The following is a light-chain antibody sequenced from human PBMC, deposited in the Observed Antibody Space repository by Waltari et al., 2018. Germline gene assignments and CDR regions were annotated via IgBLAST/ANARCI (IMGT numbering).Light chain of an antibody. CDR2: EAS. CDR1: SRDVGPYNL. J-gene: IGLJ3*02. CDR3: CSYAGSGSWV. Sequence: QSALTQPASVSGSPGQSISLSCIGTSRDVGPYNLVSWYQHHPDKAPKLLVFEASKRPSGVSNRFSGAKAANTASLIIAGRQADDEADYYCCSYAGSGSWVFGGGTKVTVI. V-gene: IGLV2-23*01.